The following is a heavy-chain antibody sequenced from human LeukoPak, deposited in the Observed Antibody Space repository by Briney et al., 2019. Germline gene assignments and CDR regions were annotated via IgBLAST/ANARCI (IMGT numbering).Heavy chain of an antibody. CDR1: GYTFTGYY. CDR2: IIPILDIA. V-gene: IGHV1-69*04. CDR3: AREVRDIEATTVDY. D-gene: IGHD5-12*01. J-gene: IGHJ4*02. Sequence: GASVKVSCKASGYTFTGYYMHWVRQAPGQGLEWMGRIIPILDIANYAQKFQGRVTITADKSTSTAYMELSSLRSEDTAVYYCAREVRDIEATTVDYWGQGTLVTVSS.